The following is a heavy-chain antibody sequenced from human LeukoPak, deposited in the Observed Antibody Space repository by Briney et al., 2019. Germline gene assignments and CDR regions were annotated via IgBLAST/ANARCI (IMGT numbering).Heavy chain of an antibody. V-gene: IGHV1-69*06. CDR1: GGTFSSYA. D-gene: IGHD3-22*01. Sequence: GASVKVSCKASGGTFSSYAISWVRQAPGQGLEWMGGIIPIFGTANYAQKFQGRVTITADKSTSTAYMELSSLRSEDTAVYYCAREPAYYDSGGIFDYWGQGTLVTVSS. J-gene: IGHJ4*02. CDR2: IIPIFGTA. CDR3: AREPAYYDSGGIFDY.